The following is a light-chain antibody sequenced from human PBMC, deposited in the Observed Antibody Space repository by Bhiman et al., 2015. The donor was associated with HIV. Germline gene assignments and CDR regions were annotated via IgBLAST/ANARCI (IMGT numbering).Light chain of an antibody. CDR1: STDIGAYDY. CDR2: HNQ. CDR3: QSYDTTLSGVI. Sequence: QSALTQPASVSGSPGQPITISCTGSSTDIGAYDYVSWYQQIPGSAPRLLIFHNQYRASGVPDRFSGSKSDTSASLAITGLRAVDEADYYCQSYDTTLSGVIFGGGTRLTVL. V-gene: IGLV1-40*01. J-gene: IGLJ2*01.